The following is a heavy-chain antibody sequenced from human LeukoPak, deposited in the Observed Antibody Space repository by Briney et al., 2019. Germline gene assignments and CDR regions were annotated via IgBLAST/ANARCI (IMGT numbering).Heavy chain of an antibody. Sequence: SETLSLTCTVSGGSISSGGYYWSWIRQHPGKGLEWIGYIYYSGSTYYNPSLKSRVTISVDTSKNQFSLKLSSVTAADTAVCYCARPSSGYYYAFDIWGQGTMVTVSS. CDR3: ARPSSGYYYAFDI. D-gene: IGHD3-22*01. J-gene: IGHJ3*02. CDR1: GGSISSGGYY. V-gene: IGHV4-31*03. CDR2: IYYSGST.